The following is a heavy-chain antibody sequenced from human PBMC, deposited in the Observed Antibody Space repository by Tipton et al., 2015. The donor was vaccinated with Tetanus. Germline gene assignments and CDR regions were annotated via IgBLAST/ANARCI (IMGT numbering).Heavy chain of an antibody. J-gene: IGHJ4*02. Sequence: SLRLSCAASGFIFSSYCIHWVRQAPGKGLEWVAVSWYDGTDKYYADSVKGRFTISRDNSKNTLYLQMNSLRAEDTAVYYCAREADCSGGSCFSGDFDNWGQGTQVPVSS. CDR3: AREADCSGGSCFSGDFDN. D-gene: IGHD2-15*01. CDR1: GFIFSSYC. V-gene: IGHV3-33*01. CDR2: SWYDGTDK.